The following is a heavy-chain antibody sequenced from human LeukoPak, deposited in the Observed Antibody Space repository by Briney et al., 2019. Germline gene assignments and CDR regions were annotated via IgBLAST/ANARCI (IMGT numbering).Heavy chain of an antibody. J-gene: IGHJ6*02. CDR1: GGTFSSYA. CDR3: ATSDLYSSSSCYYYGMDV. CDR2: IIPILGIA. V-gene: IGHV1-69*04. D-gene: IGHD6-6*01. Sequence: SVKVSCKASGGTFSSYAISWVRQAPGQGLEWMGRIIPILGIANCAQKFQGRVTITVDKSTSTAYMELSSLRSEDTAVYYCATSDLYSSSSCYYYGMDVWGQGTTVTVSS.